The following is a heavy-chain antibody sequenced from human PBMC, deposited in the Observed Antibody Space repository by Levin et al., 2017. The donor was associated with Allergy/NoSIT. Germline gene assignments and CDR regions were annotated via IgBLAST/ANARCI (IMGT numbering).Heavy chain of an antibody. Sequence: GESLKISCAASGFTFSSYAMSWVHQAPGKGLEWVSAISGSDGSTYYADSVKGRFTISRDNSKNTLYLQMNSLRAEDTAVYYCAKDSGGTPRTENWGQGTLVTVSS. V-gene: IGHV3-23*01. D-gene: IGHD3-10*01. CDR1: GFTFSSYA. J-gene: IGHJ4*02. CDR3: AKDSGGTPRTEN. CDR2: ISGSDGST.